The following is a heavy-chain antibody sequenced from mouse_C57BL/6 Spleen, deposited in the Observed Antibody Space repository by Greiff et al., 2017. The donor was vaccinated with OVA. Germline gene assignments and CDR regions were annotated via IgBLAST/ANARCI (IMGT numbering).Heavy chain of an antibody. CDR2: ISDGGSYT. J-gene: IGHJ1*03. D-gene: IGHD1-1*01. Sequence: EVKLVESGGGLVKPGGSLKLSCAASGFTFSSYAMSWVRQTPEKRLEWVATISDGGSYTYYPDNVKGRFTITRDNAKNNLYLQMSHLKSEDTAMYYCARGGYYGSSWYFDVWGTGTTVTVSS. V-gene: IGHV5-4*03. CDR1: GFTFSSYA. CDR3: ARGGYYGSSWYFDV.